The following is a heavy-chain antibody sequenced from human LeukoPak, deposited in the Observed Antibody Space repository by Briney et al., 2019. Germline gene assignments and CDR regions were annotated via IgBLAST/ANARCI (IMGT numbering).Heavy chain of an antibody. V-gene: IGHV3-74*01. CDR1: GFTFSAYW. D-gene: IGHD3-10*01. J-gene: IGHJ4*02. Sequence: GGSLRLSCAASGFTFSAYWMHWVRQAPGKGLVWVSRIKSDGSTTSYADSVKGRFTISRDNAKNTLYLQMNSLRAEDTAVYYCVRVDGGYWGQGTLVTVSS. CDR3: VRVDGGY. CDR2: IKSDGSTT.